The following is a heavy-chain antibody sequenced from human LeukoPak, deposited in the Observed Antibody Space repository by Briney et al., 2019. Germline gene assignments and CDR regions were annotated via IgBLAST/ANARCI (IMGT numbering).Heavy chain of an antibody. J-gene: IGHJ4*02. Sequence: PGGSLRLSCAASGFTFSSYWMSWVLQSPGKGLEWVANIKQDGSEKYYVDSVKGRFTISRDNAKNSLYLQMNSLRAEDTAVYYCARPKTDTWFGELLGFDYWGQGTLVTVSS. V-gene: IGHV3-7*01. D-gene: IGHD3-10*01. CDR1: GFTFSSYW. CDR2: IKQDGSEK. CDR3: ARPKTDTWFGELLGFDY.